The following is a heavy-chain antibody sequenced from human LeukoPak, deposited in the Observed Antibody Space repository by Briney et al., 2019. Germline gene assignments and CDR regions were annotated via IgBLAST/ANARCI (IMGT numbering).Heavy chain of an antibody. CDR1: GGSISSGIYY. Sequence: PSETLSLTCTVSGGSISSGIYYWSWIRQPAGKGLEWIGRIYTSGSTNYNPSLKSRVTISVDTSKNQFSLKLSSVTAADTAVYYCARAQIAARRYVDYWGQGTLVTVSS. CDR3: ARAQIAARRYVDY. CDR2: IYTSGST. J-gene: IGHJ4*02. D-gene: IGHD6-6*01. V-gene: IGHV4-61*02.